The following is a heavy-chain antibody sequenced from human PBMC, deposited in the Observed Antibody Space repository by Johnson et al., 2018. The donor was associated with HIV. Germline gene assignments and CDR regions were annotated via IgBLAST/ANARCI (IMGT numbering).Heavy chain of an antibody. CDR2: IKSETDGGTT. J-gene: IGHJ3*02. CDR1: GFTFSSYD. V-gene: IGHV3-15*01. D-gene: IGHD3-3*01. Sequence: VQLVESGGGLVQPGGSLRLSCAASGFTFSSYDMHWVRQAPGKGLEWVGRIKSETDGGTTDYAAPVKGRFTILRDDSKNTLYLQMNSLKIEDTAVYYCTTLYYNFWSGYYGESFDIWGQGTMVTVSS. CDR3: TTLYYNFWSGYYGESFDI.